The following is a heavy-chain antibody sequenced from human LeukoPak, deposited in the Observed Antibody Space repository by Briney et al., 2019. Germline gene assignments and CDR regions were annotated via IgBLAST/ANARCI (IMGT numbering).Heavy chain of an antibody. CDR1: GGSFSGYY. J-gene: IGHJ6*03. CDR2: INHSGNT. CDR3: AGGGYGSGWDYMDV. Sequence: PSETLSLTCAVYGGSFSGYYWNWIRQPPGKGLEWIGGINHSGNTNYNPSLKRRVTISVDTSKNQFSLKLSSVTAADTAVYYCAGGGYGSGWDYMDVWGKGTTVTVSS. V-gene: IGHV4-34*01. D-gene: IGHD3-10*01.